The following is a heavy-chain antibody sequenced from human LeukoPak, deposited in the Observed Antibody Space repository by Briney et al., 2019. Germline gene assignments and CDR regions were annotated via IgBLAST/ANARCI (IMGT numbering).Heavy chain of an antibody. D-gene: IGHD3-9*01. CDR1: GFTFSSYA. V-gene: IGHV3-23*01. CDR3: AKGASCSSDWYRREQVHCFMDV. CDR2: VSGSGGTT. Sequence: PGGSLRLSCAASGFTFSSYAMSWVRQAPGKGLEWVSGVSGSGGTTYYADSVKGRFTISRDNSKNTLSLHMNSLRAEDTAVYYCAKGASCSSDWYRREQVHCFMDVWGKGTTVIVS. J-gene: IGHJ6*03.